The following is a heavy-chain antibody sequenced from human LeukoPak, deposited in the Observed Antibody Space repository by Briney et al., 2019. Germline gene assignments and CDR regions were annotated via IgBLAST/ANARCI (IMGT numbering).Heavy chain of an antibody. CDR1: GFTFSSYA. Sequence: PGGSLRLSCAASGFTFSSYAMSWVRQAPGKGLEWVSTISNSGGSTYYADSVKGRFTISRDNSKNTLYMQMNSLRGEDTAVYHCAKERAAAGAELRQAIDYWGQGTLVTVSS. V-gene: IGHV3-23*01. CDR2: ISNSGGST. CDR3: AKERAAAGAELRQAIDY. J-gene: IGHJ4*02. D-gene: IGHD6-13*01.